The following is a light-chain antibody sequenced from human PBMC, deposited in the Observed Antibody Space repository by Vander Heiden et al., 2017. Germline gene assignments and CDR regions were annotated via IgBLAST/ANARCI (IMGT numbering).Light chain of an antibody. CDR3: QQYNNWPGT. CDR2: GAS. V-gene: IGKV3-15*01. Sequence: LSVSPGERATLSCSASQSVSSNLAWYQQKPGQAPRLLIYGASTRATGIPARFSGSGSGTEFTLTISSLQSEDFAVYYCQQYNNWPGTFGQGTKVEIK. J-gene: IGKJ1*01. CDR1: QSVSSN.